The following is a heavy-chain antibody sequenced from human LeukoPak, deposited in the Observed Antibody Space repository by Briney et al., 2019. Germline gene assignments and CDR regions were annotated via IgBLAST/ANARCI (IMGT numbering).Heavy chain of an antibody. CDR2: IYHSGST. CDR3: ARSGGYSYDDY. D-gene: IGHD5-18*01. J-gene: IGHJ4*02. V-gene: IGHV4-38-2*02. CDR1: GYSISSGYY. Sequence: PSETLSLTCTVSGYSISSGYYWGWIRQPPGKGLEWIGSIYHSGSTYYNPSLKSRVTISVDTSKNQFSLKLSSVTAADTAVYYCARSGGYSYDDYWGQGTLVTVSS.